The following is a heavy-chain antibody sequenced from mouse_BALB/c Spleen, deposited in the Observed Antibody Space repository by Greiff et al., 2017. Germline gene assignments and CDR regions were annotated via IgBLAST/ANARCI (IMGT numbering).Heavy chain of an antibody. Sequence: QVQLKQSGAELMKPGASVKISCKATGYTFSSYWIEWVKQRPGHGLEWIGEILPGSGSTNYNEKFKGKATFTADTSSNTAYMQLSSLTSEDSAVYYCARSGSMIKGDYAMDYWGQGTSVTVSS. CDR1: GYTFSSYW. D-gene: IGHD2-4*01. J-gene: IGHJ4*01. V-gene: IGHV1-9*01. CDR3: ARSGSMIKGDYAMDY. CDR2: ILPGSGST.